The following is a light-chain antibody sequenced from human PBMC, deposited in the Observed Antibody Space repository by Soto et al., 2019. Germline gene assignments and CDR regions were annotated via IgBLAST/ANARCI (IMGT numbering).Light chain of an antibody. J-gene: IGLJ1*01. V-gene: IGLV2-11*01. CDR2: DVT. Sequence: QSALTQPRSVSGSPGQSVTISCTVANSDVGTFYFVSWYQQYPDKGPKLIIYDVTERPSGVPDRFSGSKSGNTASLTISGLQAEDEADYYCCSYAGSYTYVFGSGTKV. CDR3: CSYAGSYTYV. CDR1: NSDVGTFYF.